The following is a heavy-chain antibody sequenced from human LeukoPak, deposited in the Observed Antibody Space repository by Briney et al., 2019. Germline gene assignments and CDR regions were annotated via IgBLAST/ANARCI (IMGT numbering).Heavy chain of an antibody. V-gene: IGHV3-30-3*01. CDR3: ARPWYSSSSIGVYYYGMDV. CDR2: ISYDGSNK. Sequence: GGSLRLTCAASGFTFSSYAIHWVRQAPGKGLEWVTVISYDGSNKYYADPVKGRFTISRDNSKNTVYLQMNSLRAEDTAVYYCARPWYSSSSIGVYYYGMDVWGQGTTVTVSS. CDR1: GFTFSSYA. J-gene: IGHJ6*02. D-gene: IGHD6-6*01.